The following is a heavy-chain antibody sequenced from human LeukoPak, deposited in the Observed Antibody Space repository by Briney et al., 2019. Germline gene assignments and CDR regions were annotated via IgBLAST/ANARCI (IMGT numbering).Heavy chain of an antibody. Sequence: EASVKVSCKASGYTFTSYGISWVRQAPGQGLEWMGMIYPRDGSTSYAQKFQGRVTVTRDTSTSTVHMELSGLRSEDTAVYYCARDQEGFDYWGQGTLVTVSS. CDR1: GYTFTSYG. CDR2: IYPRDGST. V-gene: IGHV1-46*01. J-gene: IGHJ4*02. CDR3: ARDQEGFDY.